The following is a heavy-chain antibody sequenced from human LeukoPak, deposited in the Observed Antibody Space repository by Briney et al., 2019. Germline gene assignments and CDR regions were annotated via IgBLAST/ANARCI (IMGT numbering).Heavy chain of an antibody. Sequence: PGGSLRLSCAASGFTFSSYAMSWVRQPPGKGLEWVSAISGSGGSTYYADSVKGRFTISRDNSKNTLYLQMNSLRAEDTAVYYCAIISGWYFDPTDYWGQGTLVTVSS. CDR1: GFTFSSYA. D-gene: IGHD6-19*01. CDR2: ISGSGGST. CDR3: AIISGWYFDPTDY. V-gene: IGHV3-23*01. J-gene: IGHJ4*02.